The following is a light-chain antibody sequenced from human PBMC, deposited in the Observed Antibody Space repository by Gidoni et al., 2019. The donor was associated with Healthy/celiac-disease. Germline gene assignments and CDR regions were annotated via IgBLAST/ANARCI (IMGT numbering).Light chain of an antibody. CDR1: PSVSSY. CDR3: QQRSNWPPG. Sequence: EIVLTQSPATLSLSPGESAILSCRASPSVSSYLAWYQQKPGQAPRLLIYDASNRATGIPARFSGSGSGTDFTLTISSLEPEDFAVYYCQQRSNWPPGFGPGTKVDIK. CDR2: DAS. V-gene: IGKV3-11*01. J-gene: IGKJ3*01.